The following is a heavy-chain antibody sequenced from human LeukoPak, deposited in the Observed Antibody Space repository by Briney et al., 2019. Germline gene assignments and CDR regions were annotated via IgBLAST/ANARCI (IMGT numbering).Heavy chain of an antibody. CDR2: IYSGDST. CDR3: ATRDSGDHPFFDY. D-gene: IGHD4-17*01. Sequence: GGSLRLSCAASGFTFRRKYMSWVRQAPGKGLEWVSVIYSGDSTKYADSVKGRFTISRDNSKNTLYLQINGLGAEDTAVYYCATRDSGDHPFFDYWGQGTLVTVSS. CDR1: GFTFRRKY. J-gene: IGHJ4*02. V-gene: IGHV3-53*01.